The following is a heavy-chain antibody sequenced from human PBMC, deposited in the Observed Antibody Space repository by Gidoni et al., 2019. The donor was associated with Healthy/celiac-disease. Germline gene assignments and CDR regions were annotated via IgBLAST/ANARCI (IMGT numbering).Heavy chain of an antibody. CDR1: GFTFSNAW. V-gene: IGHV3-15*01. Sequence: EVQLVESGGGLVKPGGSLRLACAAYGFTFSNAWMSWVRQAPGKGLEWVGRIKSKTDGGTTDYAAPVKGRFTISRDDSKNTLYLQMNSLKTEDTAAYYCTTLRSSGWYKVDYWGQGTLVTVSS. CDR2: IKSKTDGGTT. CDR3: TTLRSSGWYKVDY. J-gene: IGHJ4*02. D-gene: IGHD6-19*01.